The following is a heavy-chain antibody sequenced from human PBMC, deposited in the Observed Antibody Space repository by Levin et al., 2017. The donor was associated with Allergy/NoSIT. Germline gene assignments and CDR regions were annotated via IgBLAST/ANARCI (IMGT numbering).Heavy chain of an antibody. CDR1: GFTFSSYA. J-gene: IGHJ4*02. V-gene: IGHV3-64*01. D-gene: IGHD4-17*01. Sequence: GGSLRLSCAASGFTFSSYAMHWVRQAPGKGLEYVSAISGSGGNTYYANSVKGRFTISRDNSKNTLYLQMGSLRAEDMAVYYCARRFGDYSGFDYWGQGSLVTVSS. CDR2: ISGSGGNT. CDR3: ARRFGDYSGFDY.